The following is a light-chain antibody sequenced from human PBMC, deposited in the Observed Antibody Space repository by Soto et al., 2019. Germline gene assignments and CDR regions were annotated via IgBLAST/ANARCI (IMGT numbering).Light chain of an antibody. CDR3: QQYNNWPPIT. CDR2: GAS. V-gene: IGKV3-15*01. J-gene: IGKJ5*01. Sequence: EIVMTQSPATLSVSPGEGATLSCRASQSVRSNLAWYQQKPGQAPRLLMYGASTRATGIPARFSGSGSGTEFTLTISSLQSEDLAVYYCQQYNNWPPITFGQGTRLEIK. CDR1: QSVRSN.